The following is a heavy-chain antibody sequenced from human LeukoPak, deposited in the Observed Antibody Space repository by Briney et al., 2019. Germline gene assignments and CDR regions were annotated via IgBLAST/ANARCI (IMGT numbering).Heavy chain of an antibody. J-gene: IGHJ3*02. CDR2: INNDGRST. Sequence: GGSLRLSCAASGFTFSRYWMHWVRQAPGKGLVRVSRINNDGRSTIYADPVKGRFTISRDNAKSTLHLQMTSTRAEDAAVYYCTRGGIPPEAIGDAFDMGGEPTMVSVYS. CDR3: TRGGIPPEAIGDAFDM. D-gene: IGHD1-26*01. V-gene: IGHV3-74*01. CDR1: GFTFSRYW.